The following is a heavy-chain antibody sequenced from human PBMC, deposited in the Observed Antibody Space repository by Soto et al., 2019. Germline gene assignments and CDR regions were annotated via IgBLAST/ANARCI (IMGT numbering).Heavy chain of an antibody. D-gene: IGHD3-10*01. CDR1: VFTFSSYS. Sequence: WGSLRLSCASSVFTFSSYSMNWVRQAPGKGLEWVSSISSSSSYIYYADSVKGRFTISRDNAKNSLYLQMNSLRAEDTAVYYCARDLPSYRSSVWGQGTTVTVSS. V-gene: IGHV3-21*01. CDR2: ISSSSSYI. J-gene: IGHJ6*01. CDR3: ARDLPSYRSSV.